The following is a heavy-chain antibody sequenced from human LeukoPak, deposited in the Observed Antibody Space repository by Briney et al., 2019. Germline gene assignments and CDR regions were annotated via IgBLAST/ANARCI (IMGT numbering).Heavy chain of an antibody. Sequence: GGSLRLSCAASGFTFSSYSMTWVRQAPGKGLEWVSSISSSSSYISYADSVKGRFTISRDNAKNSRYLQMNSLRAEDTAVYYCARVVRAVAGISYFDYWGQGTLVTVSS. CDR3: ARVVRAVAGISYFDY. CDR2: ISSSSSYI. D-gene: IGHD6-19*01. V-gene: IGHV3-21*01. CDR1: GFTFSSYS. J-gene: IGHJ4*02.